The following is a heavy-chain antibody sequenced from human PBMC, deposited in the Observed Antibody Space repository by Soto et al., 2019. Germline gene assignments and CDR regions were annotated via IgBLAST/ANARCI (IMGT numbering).Heavy chain of an antibody. CDR1: GFTVSTYS. CDR2: ISGSGNYT. D-gene: IGHD4-4*01. V-gene: IGHV3-21*01. J-gene: IGHJ4*02. CDR3: AREGINNYNEYYFDS. Sequence: VGSLRLSCAVSGFTVSTYSMNWVRQAPGKGLEWVSSISGSGNYTHYADFLRGRFTISRDNAKTSLYLQMNSLRAEDTAVYYCAREGINNYNEYYFDSWGQGTVVTVSS.